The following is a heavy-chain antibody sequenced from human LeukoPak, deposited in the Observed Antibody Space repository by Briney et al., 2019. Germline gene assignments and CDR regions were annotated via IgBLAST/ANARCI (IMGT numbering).Heavy chain of an antibody. CDR1: GYTFTGYY. D-gene: IGHD4-23*01. Sequence: ASVKVSCKASGYTFTGYYIHWVRQTPGQGLEWMGWINPNSGGTIYAQQFQGRVTMTRDTSISTAYMEMSRLRSDDTAVYYCARADPSTVVTPVDYWGQGTLVTVSS. CDR2: INPNSGGT. CDR3: ARADPSTVVTPVDY. J-gene: IGHJ4*02. V-gene: IGHV1-2*02.